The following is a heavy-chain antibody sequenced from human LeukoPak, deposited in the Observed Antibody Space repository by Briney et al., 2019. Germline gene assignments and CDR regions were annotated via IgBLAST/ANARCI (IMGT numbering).Heavy chain of an antibody. CDR3: AREAKIAAAGTIFWSYYMDV. CDR2: INAGNGNT. V-gene: IGHV1-3*01. Sequence: ASVKVSCKASGYTFTSYAMHWVRQAPGQRLEWMGWINAGNGNTKYSQEFQGRVTMTRDTSISTAYMELSRLRSDDTAVYYCAREAKIAAAGTIFWSYYMDVWGKGTTVTVSS. CDR1: GYTFTSYA. J-gene: IGHJ6*03. D-gene: IGHD6-13*01.